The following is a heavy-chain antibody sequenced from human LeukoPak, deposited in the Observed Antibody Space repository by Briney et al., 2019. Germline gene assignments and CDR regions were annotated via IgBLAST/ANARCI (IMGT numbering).Heavy chain of an antibody. CDR3: ARGGYSYGYKWFDP. V-gene: IGHV4-59*01. CDR2: IYYSGST. D-gene: IGHD5-18*01. CDR1: GGSISNYY. Sequence: PSETLSLTCIVSGGSISNYYWSWIRQPPGKGLEWIGYIYYSGSTNYNPSLKSRVTISVDTSKNQFSLKLSSVTAADTAVYYCARGGYSYGYKWFDPWGQGTLVTVSS. J-gene: IGHJ5*02.